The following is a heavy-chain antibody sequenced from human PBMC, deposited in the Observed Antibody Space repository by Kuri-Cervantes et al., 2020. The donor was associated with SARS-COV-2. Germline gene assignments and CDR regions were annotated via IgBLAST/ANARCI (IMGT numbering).Heavy chain of an antibody. CDR2: IIPIFGTA. CDR3: ATGFYRAMVPEEDCYYGMDV. V-gene: IGHV1-69*06. J-gene: IGHJ6*02. D-gene: IGHD5-18*01. Sequence: SVKVSCKASGGTFSSYAISWVRQAPGQGLEWMGGIIPIFGTANYAQKFQGRVTITADKSTSTAYMELSRLRSEDTAVYYCATGFYRAMVPEEDCYYGMDVWGQGTTVTVSS. CDR1: GGTFSSYA.